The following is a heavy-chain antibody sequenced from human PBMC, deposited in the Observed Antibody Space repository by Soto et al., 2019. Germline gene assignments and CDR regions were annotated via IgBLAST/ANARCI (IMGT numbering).Heavy chain of an antibody. V-gene: IGHV1-18*01. CDR3: ARDFNYYDSSGYSVRWYFDL. CDR1: GYTFTSYG. Sequence: ASVKVSCKASGYTFTSYGISWVRQAPGQGLEWMGWISAYNGNTNYAQKLQGRVTMTTDTSTSTAYMELRSLRSDDTAVYYCARDFNYYDSSGYSVRWYFDLWGRGTLVTVSS. CDR2: ISAYNGNT. D-gene: IGHD3-22*01. J-gene: IGHJ2*01.